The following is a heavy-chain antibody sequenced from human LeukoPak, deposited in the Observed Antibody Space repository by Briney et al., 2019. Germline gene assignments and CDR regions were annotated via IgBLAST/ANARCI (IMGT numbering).Heavy chain of an antibody. CDR1: GASISSYH. V-gene: IGHV4-4*09. CDR2: IYASGST. Sequence: SETLSLTCTVSGASISSYHWTWIRQPPGKGLEWIGNIYASGSTNYNPSLNTRVTISVDTSKTQFSLRLTSVTAADTAVYYCARGDFWSAYCTRYYYMDVWGKGTTVSVSS. J-gene: IGHJ6*03. D-gene: IGHD3-3*01. CDR3: ARGDFWSAYCTRYYYMDV.